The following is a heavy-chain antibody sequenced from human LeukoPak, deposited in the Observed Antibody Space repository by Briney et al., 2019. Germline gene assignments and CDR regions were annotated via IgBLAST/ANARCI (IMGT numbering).Heavy chain of an antibody. J-gene: IGHJ4*02. D-gene: IGHD5-12*01. Sequence: PSETLSLTCTVSGGSISSSNYYWGWIRQPPGKGLEWIGSIYYSGSTYYNPSLKSRVTISVDTSKNQFSLKLSSVTAADTAVYYCARRRIVATIDYWGQGTLVTVSP. CDR1: GGSISSSNYY. V-gene: IGHV4-39*01. CDR2: IYYSGST. CDR3: ARRRIVATIDY.